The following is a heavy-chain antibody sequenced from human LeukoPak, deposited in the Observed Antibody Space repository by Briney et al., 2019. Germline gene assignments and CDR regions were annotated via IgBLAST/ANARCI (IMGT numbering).Heavy chain of an antibody. Sequence: SETLSLTCAVSGYSISSGYYWGWIRQPPGKGLEWIGSIYHSGGTYYNLSLKSRVTISVDTSKNQFSLKLSSVTAADTAVYYCARPRVAAAGNIDYWGQGTLVTVSS. V-gene: IGHV4-38-2*01. CDR1: GYSISSGYY. CDR2: IYHSGGT. D-gene: IGHD6-13*01. J-gene: IGHJ4*02. CDR3: ARPRVAAAGNIDY.